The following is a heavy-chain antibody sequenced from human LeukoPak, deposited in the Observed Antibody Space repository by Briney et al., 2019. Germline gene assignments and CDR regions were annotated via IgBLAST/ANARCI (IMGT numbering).Heavy chain of an antibody. J-gene: IGHJ6*03. Sequence: GGSLRLSCAVPGISFRDAWMSWVRQAPGKEMEWVGRIKSESVAGTTAYAAPVKDRFIISRVDTIDTLYLQMRSLKTADSATYYCATDNGHAYTSSGFGYYFYYMDVWGRGTTVTVSS. CDR2: IKSESVAGTT. CDR3: ATDNGHAYTSSGFGYYFYYMDV. V-gene: IGHV3-15*01. CDR1: GISFRDAW. D-gene: IGHD6-13*01.